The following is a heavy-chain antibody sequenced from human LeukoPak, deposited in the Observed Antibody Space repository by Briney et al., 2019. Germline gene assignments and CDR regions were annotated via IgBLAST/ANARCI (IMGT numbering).Heavy chain of an antibody. Sequence: GGSLRLSCAASGFTVSSNYMSWVRQAPGKGLEWVSVIYRGGSTYYADSVKGRFTISRDNSKNTLYLQMNSLRAEDTAVYYCARDSAKDYYYDSSGYYPRNYYYGMDVWGQGTTVTVSS. CDR2: IYRGGST. V-gene: IGHV3-53*01. J-gene: IGHJ6*02. D-gene: IGHD3-22*01. CDR1: GFTVSSNY. CDR3: ARDSAKDYYYDSSGYYPRNYYYGMDV.